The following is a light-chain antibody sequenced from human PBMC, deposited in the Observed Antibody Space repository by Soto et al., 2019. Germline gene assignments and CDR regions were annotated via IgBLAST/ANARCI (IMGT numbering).Light chain of an antibody. Sequence: QWVLTQPGSTSDSAGRSVAIYYTGTSSDVGGYNYVSWYQQHPGKAPKLMIYEVNKRPSGVPDRFSGSKSGNTASLTVSGLQAEDEADYYCSSYAGSSNVFGTGTKVTVL. CDR3: SSYAGSSNV. CDR1: SSDVGGYNY. J-gene: IGLJ1*01. V-gene: IGLV2-8*01. CDR2: EVN.